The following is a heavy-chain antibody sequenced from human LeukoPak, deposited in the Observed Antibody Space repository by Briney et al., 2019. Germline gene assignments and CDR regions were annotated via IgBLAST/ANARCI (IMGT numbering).Heavy chain of an antibody. D-gene: IGHD4-17*01. V-gene: IGHV4-34*01. CDR3: AQSQNYGDGFDY. Sequence: PSETLSLTCAVYGGSFSGYSWSWIRQPPGKGLGWIGEINHSGSTNYNPSLKSRVTISVDTSKIQFSLKLSSVTAADTAVYYCAQSQNYGDGFDYWGQGTLVTVSS. CDR1: GGSFSGYS. J-gene: IGHJ4*02. CDR2: INHSGST.